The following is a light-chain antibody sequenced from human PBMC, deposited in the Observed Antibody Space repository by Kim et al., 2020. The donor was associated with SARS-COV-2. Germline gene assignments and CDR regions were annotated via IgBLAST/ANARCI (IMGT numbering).Light chain of an antibody. J-gene: IGLJ1*01. CDR3: QAWDSSTTWV. Sequence: VSQGQTASITCSGDKLGDKYACWYQQKPGQSPVLVIYEDSNRPSGIPERFSGSNSGNTATLTISGTQAMDEADYYCQAWDSSTTWVFGTGTKVTVL. CDR2: EDS. V-gene: IGLV3-1*01. CDR1: KLGDKY.